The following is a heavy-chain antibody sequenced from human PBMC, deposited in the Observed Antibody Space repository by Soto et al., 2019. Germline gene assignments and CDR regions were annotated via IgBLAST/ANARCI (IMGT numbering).Heavy chain of an antibody. Sequence: ASVKVSCKASGYTFTSYDTNWVRQAPGQGLEWMGIINPSGGSTSYAQKFQGRVTMTRDTSTSTVYMELSSLRSEDTTVYYCARGSVAGRRFDYWGQGTLVTVSS. J-gene: IGHJ4*02. CDR3: ARGSVAGRRFDY. CDR2: INPSGGST. CDR1: GYTFTSYD. D-gene: IGHD6-19*01. V-gene: IGHV1-46*01.